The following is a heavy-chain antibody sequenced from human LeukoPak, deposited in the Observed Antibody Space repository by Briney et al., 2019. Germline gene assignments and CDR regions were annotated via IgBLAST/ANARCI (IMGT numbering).Heavy chain of an antibody. CDR2: ISWDGGST. J-gene: IGHJ6*02. CDR3: ARDQRGYSYGHFYYYYYGMDV. Sequence: GGSLRLSCAASGFTFDDYTMHWVRQAPGKGLEWVSLISWDGGSTYYADSVKGRFTISRDNSKNTLYLQMNSLRAEDTAVYYCARDQRGYSYGHFYYYYYGMDVWGQGTTVTVSS. V-gene: IGHV3-43*01. D-gene: IGHD5-18*01. CDR1: GFTFDDYT.